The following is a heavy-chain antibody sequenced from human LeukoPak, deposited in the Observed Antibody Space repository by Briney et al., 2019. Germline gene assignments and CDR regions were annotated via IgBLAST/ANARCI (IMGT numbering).Heavy chain of an antibody. V-gene: IGHV4-4*09. Sequence: PSEALSLTCPVSGCFLRRYYWSWIRQPPGKGLEWIGYIYTRGSTNYNPSLKSRVTISVDTSKNQFSLKLNSVTAADTAVYYCARTDCCSTSCDTANWFDPWGQGTLVTVSS. CDR1: GCFLRRYY. CDR3: ARTDCCSTSCDTANWFDP. CDR2: IYTRGST. J-gene: IGHJ5*02. D-gene: IGHD2-2*02.